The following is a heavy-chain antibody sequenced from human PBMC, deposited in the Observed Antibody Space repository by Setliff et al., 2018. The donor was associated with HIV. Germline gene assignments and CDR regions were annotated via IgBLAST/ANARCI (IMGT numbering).Heavy chain of an antibody. CDR1: GYTFTNYGYG. V-gene: IGHV1-18*01. D-gene: IGHD6-19*01. CDR3: ARPAVLISTDYYYYMDV. J-gene: IGHJ6*02. Sequence: GASVKVSCKASGYTFTNYGYGIAWVRQAPGQGLEWMGWISAYNGNTNYAQKLQGRVTMTRDTSTNTAYMELSSLRSEDTAIYYCARPAVLISTDYYYYMDVWGQGTTVTVSS. CDR2: ISAYNGNT.